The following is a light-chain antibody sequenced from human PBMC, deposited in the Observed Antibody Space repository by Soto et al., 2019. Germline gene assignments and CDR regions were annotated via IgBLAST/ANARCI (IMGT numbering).Light chain of an antibody. CDR2: KAS. J-gene: IGKJ3*01. V-gene: IGKV1-5*03. CDR3: QHYNSYV. Sequence: DVQMTQTPSSLSASVGDRVILTCRASQSIGNWLAWYQQKPGKAPKLLIYKASSLESGVPTRFSGSGSGTDFTLTISSLQPEAFATYYCQHYNSYVFGPGTKVDIK. CDR1: QSIGNW.